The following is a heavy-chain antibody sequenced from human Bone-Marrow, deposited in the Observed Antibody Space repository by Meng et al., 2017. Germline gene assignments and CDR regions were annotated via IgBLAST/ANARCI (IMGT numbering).Heavy chain of an antibody. V-gene: IGHV3-30*07. CDR3: ASSPLLSYNY. CDR1: GFTFSSYA. D-gene: IGHD1-26*01. J-gene: IGHJ4*02. Sequence: VRRVGSGGGRVQPGRSLRLSCAASGFTFSSYAMHWVRQAPGKGLEWVAVISYDGSNKYYADSVKGRFTISRDDSKNTLYLQMNSLRAEDTAVYYCASSPLLSYNYWGQGTLVTVSS. CDR2: ISYDGSNK.